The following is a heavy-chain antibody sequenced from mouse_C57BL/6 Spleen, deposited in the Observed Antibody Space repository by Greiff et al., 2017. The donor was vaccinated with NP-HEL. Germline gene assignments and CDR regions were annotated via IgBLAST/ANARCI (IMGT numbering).Heavy chain of an antibody. J-gene: IGHJ4*01. Sequence: QVQLQQPGAELVRPGSSVKLSCKASGYTFTSYWMHWVKQRPIQGLEWIGNIDPSDSETHYNQKFKDKATLTADKSSSTAYMQLSSLTSEDSAVYYCARHYQGAMDYWGQGTSVTVSS. CDR2: IDPSDSET. V-gene: IGHV1-52*01. CDR1: GYTFTSYW. D-gene: IGHD5-5*01. CDR3: ARHYQGAMDY.